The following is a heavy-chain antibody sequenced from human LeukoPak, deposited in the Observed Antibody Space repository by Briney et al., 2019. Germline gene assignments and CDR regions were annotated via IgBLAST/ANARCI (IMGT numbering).Heavy chain of an antibody. CDR1: GGTISSGGYY. D-gene: IGHD3-10*01. Sequence: SQTLSLTCTVSGGTISSGGYYWRWIRQHPGKGLEWIVYIYYSGSTYYNPSLKSRVTISVDTSKNQFSLKLSSVTAADTAVYYCARVARNYYGSGSDTFDYWGQGTLVTVSS. V-gene: IGHV4-31*03. CDR3: ARVARNYYGSGSDTFDY. CDR2: IYYSGST. J-gene: IGHJ4*02.